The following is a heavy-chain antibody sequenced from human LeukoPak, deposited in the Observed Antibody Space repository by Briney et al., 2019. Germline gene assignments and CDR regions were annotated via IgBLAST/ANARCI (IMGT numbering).Heavy chain of an antibody. CDR3: ARDRAEWELLLDY. CDR2: INGSGGST. V-gene: IGHV3-21*04. D-gene: IGHD1-26*01. J-gene: IGHJ4*02. Sequence: GGSLRLSCAASGFTFSSYWMNWVRQAPGKGLEWVSGINGSGGSTYYAGSVKGRFTISRDNAKNSLYLQMNSLRAEDTAVYYCARDRAEWELLLDYWGQGTLVTVSS. CDR1: GFTFSSYW.